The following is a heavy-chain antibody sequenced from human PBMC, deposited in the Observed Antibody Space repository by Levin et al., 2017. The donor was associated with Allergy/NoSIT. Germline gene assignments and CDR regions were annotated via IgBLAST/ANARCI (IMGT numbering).Heavy chain of an antibody. V-gene: IGHV3-13*01. D-gene: IGHD2-8*01. CDR3: ARATWVYDPLGAIDI. CDR2: IGTAGDT. Sequence: GGSLRLSCAASGFTFSSYDMHWVRQGPGKDLEWVSGIGTAGDTYYPGSVKGRFTISRENAKNSLYLQMNSLRAGDTAVYYCARATWVYDPLGAIDIWGQGTMVTVSS. CDR1: GFTFSSYD. J-gene: IGHJ3*02.